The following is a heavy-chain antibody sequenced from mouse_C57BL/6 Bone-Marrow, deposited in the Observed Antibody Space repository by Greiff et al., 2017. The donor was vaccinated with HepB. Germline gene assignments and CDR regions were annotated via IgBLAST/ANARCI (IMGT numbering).Heavy chain of an antibody. CDR3: ARLLGLGAWFAY. D-gene: IGHD2-4*01. J-gene: IGHJ3*01. CDR1: GFTFSSYG. CDR2: ISSGGSYT. V-gene: IGHV5-6*02. Sequence: DVMLVESGGDLVKPGGSLKLSCAASGFTFSSYGMSWVRQTPDKRLEWVATISSGGSYTYYPDSVKGRFTISRDNAKNTLYLQMSSLKSEDAAMYYCARLLGLGAWFAYWGQGTLVTVSA.